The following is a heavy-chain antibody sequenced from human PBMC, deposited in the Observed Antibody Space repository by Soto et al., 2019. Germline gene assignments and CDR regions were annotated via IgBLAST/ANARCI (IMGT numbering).Heavy chain of an antibody. CDR1: GFTISGYA. Sequence: EVQLAESGGGLAQPGGSLRLSCAASGFTISGYAMDWVRQAPGQGLEYVSGISSNGVGTYYANSVQGRFTISRDNSKNTVYLQMGSLRPEDMAVYYCARRARPDFYDMDVWGKGTTVTVAS. V-gene: IGHV3-64*01. D-gene: IGHD6-6*01. CDR2: ISSNGVGT. CDR3: ARRARPDFYDMDV. J-gene: IGHJ6*03.